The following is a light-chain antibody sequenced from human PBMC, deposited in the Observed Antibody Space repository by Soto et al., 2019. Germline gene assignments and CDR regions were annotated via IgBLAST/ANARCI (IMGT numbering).Light chain of an antibody. J-gene: IGLJ2*01. CDR2: GNS. V-gene: IGLV1-40*01. Sequence: QSVLTQPPSVSGAPGQRVTISCTGSSSNIGAGYDVHWYQQLPGTAPKLLIYGNSNRPSGVPDRFSGSKSGTSASLAITGLQAEDEADYYCQSYDSSLSGSVYVVFGGGTKLTVL. CDR3: QSYDSSLSGSVYVV. CDR1: SSNIGAGYD.